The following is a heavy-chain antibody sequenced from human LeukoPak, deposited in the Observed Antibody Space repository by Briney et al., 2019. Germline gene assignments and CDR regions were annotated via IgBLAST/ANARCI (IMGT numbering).Heavy chain of an antibody. J-gene: IGHJ3*02. CDR3: ARARYCSGGSCPYNAFDI. CDR2: INPNSGGT. D-gene: IGHD2-15*01. Sequence: GASVKVSCXASGYTFTGYYMHWVRQAPGQGLEWMGRINPNSGGTNYAQKFQGRVTMTRDTSISTAYMELSRLRSDDTAVYYCARARYCSGGSCPYNAFDIWGQRTMVTVSS. V-gene: IGHV1-2*06. CDR1: GYTFTGYY.